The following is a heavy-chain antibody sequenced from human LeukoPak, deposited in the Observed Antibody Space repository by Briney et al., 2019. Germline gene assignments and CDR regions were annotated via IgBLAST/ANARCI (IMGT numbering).Heavy chain of an antibody. Sequence: VASVKVSCKASGYTFTGYYMHWVRQAPGQGLEWMGWINPNSGGANYAQKFQGRVTMTRDTSISTAYMELSRLRSDDTAVYYCARDGYARPHMDVWGQGTTVTVSS. D-gene: IGHD3-16*01. CDR3: ARDGYARPHMDV. V-gene: IGHV1-2*02. CDR1: GYTFTGYY. J-gene: IGHJ6*02. CDR2: INPNSGGA.